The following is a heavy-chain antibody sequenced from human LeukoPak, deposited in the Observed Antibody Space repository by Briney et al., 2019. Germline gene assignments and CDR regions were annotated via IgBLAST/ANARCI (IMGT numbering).Heavy chain of an antibody. CDR2: IIPIFDTA. D-gene: IGHD6-19*01. CDR3: ARIGGWYVSGQYWFDP. V-gene: IGHV1-69*01. CDR1: GGTFSSYA. J-gene: IGHJ5*02. Sequence: ASVKVSCKASGGTFSSYAISWVRQAPGQGLEWMGGIIPIFDTANYAQKFQGRVTITADESTSTAYMELSSLRSEDTAVYYCARIGGWYVSGQYWFDPWGQGTLVTVSS.